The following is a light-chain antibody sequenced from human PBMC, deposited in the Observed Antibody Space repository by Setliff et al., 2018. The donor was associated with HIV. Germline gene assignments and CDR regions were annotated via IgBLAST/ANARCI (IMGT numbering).Light chain of an antibody. Sequence: QSVLAQPPSASGSPGQSVTISCTGTSSDVGSHSFVSWYQHHPGKVPKLILYDVNSRPSGVPYRFSGSKSGNTASLTVSGLQADDEADYYCTSYADTDTLLFGGGTQLTV. CDR2: DVN. V-gene: IGLV2-8*01. J-gene: IGLJ3*02. CDR1: SSDVGSHSF. CDR3: TSYADTDTLL.